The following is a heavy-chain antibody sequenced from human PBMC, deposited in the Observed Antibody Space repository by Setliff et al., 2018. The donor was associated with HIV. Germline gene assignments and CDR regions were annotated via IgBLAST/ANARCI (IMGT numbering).Heavy chain of an antibody. V-gene: IGHV3-15*01. Sequence: GGSLRLSCTASGLKLSFSFAWLSWVRQVPGKGLEWVGRIKRKSDGGTADYGAPVQGRFTISRDDSKNTLYLQMNSLKTEDTAVYYCTSRYYYDSFLESGWGQGTLVTVSS. CDR3: TSRYYYDSFLESG. J-gene: IGHJ4*02. CDR1: GLKLSFSFAW. D-gene: IGHD3-22*01. CDR2: IKRKSDGGTA.